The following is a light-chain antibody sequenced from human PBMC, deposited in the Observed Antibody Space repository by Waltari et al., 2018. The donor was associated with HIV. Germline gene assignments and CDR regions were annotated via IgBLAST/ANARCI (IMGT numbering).Light chain of an antibody. CDR1: SSNIGAGFD. V-gene: IGLV1-40*01. CDR2: GTP. CDR3: QSYDSSLRGHV. Sequence: QSVLTQPPSVSGAPGQRITISCTGSSSNIGAGFDVHWYQHLPGKAPKVRIYGTPNPPSGVPDRCSGSKSGTSASLAITVLQGDDEGDYYCQSYDSSLRGHVFGSGTKVAV. J-gene: IGLJ1*01.